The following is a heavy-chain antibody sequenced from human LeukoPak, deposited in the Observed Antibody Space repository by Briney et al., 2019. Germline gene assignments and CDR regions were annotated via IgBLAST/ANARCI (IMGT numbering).Heavy chain of an antibody. V-gene: IGHV1-2*02. CDR3: ARDPRSSITKGWFDP. J-gene: IGHJ5*02. D-gene: IGHD2/OR15-2a*01. Sequence: GASVKVSCKASGYTFTGSYMHWVRQAPGQGPVWMGWIDPNSGGTNYPQKFQGRVTMTRDTSISTAYMELTRLRSDDTAVYYCARDPRSSITKGWFDPWGQGTLVTVSS. CDR2: IDPNSGGT. CDR1: GYTFTGSY.